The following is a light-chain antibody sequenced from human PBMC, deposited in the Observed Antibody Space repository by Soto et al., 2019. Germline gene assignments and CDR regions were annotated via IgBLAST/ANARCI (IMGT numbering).Light chain of an antibody. V-gene: IGKV1-39*01. CDR1: QSISSY. CDR2: AAS. Sequence: DIQMTQSPSSLSASVGERVTITCRASQSISSYLNWYQQKPGKAPKLLIYAASSLQSGVPSRFSGSGSGTDYTLTIRSLQPEDFATYYCQQSYSTLPMYTFGQGTKLEIK. J-gene: IGKJ2*01. CDR3: QQSYSTLPMYT.